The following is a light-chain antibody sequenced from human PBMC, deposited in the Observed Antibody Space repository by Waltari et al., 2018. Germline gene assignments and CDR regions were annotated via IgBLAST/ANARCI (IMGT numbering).Light chain of an antibody. J-gene: IGKJ1*01. CDR3: QHYVRLPAT. CDR1: QSVRGS. V-gene: IGKV3-20*01. CDR2: GVS. Sequence: EIVLTQSPGTLSLYPGERATLSCRASQSVRGSLAWYQQKAGQAPRLLIYGVSSRATGIPERFSGSGSGTDFSLTISRLEPEDFAVYYCQHYVRLPATFGQGTKVEIK.